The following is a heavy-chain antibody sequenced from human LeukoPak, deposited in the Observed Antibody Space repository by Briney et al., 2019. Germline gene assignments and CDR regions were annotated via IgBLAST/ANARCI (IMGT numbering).Heavy chain of an antibody. CDR3: AKAQDYDILTGTWFDP. CDR1: GFTFDDYA. CDR2: ISWNSGSI. J-gene: IGHJ5*02. Sequence: GGSLRLSCAASGFTFDDYAMHWVRQAPGKGLEWVSGISWNSGSIGYADSVKGRFTISRDNAKNSLYLQMNSLRAGDTALYYCAKAQDYDILTGTWFDPWGQGTLVTVSS. V-gene: IGHV3-9*01. D-gene: IGHD3-9*01.